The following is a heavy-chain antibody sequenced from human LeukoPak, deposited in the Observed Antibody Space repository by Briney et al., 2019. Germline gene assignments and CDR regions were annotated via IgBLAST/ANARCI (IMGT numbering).Heavy chain of an antibody. CDR2: INHSGST. CDR3: ARGRAIAVAGTSAFDI. D-gene: IGHD6-19*01. V-gene: IGHV4-34*01. J-gene: IGHJ3*02. CDR1: GGSFSGYY. Sequence: SETLSLTCAVYGGSFSGYYWSWIRQPPGKGLEWIGEINHSGSTNYNPSLKSRVTISVDTSKIQFSLKLSSVTAADTAVYYCARGRAIAVAGTSAFDIWGQGTMVTVSS.